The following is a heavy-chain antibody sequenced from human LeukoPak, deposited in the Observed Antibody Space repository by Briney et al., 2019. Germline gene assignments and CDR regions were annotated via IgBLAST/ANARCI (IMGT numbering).Heavy chain of an antibody. Sequence: SVKVSCKASGGTFSSYTISWVRQAPGQGLEWMGRIIPILGIANYAQKFQGRVTITADKSTSTAYMELSGLRSEDTAVYYCARVGDPYYDFWSGYSGWFDPWGQGTLVTVSS. CDR2: IIPILGIA. CDR1: GGTFSSYT. D-gene: IGHD3-3*01. V-gene: IGHV1-69*02. J-gene: IGHJ5*02. CDR3: ARVGDPYYDFWSGYSGWFDP.